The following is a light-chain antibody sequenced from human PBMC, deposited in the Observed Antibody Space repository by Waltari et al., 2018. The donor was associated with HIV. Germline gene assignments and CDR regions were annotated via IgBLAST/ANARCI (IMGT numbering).Light chain of an antibody. CDR3: SSYTRSSTHI. J-gene: IGLJ1*01. V-gene: IGLV2-14*03. Sequence: QSALTQPASVSASPGQSITISCTGTSSDVGGYNYVSWYRQHPGEAPKVIIYEVNRRPSGVSHLFTASRSDNTVSLAICGIEPEDDADYFCSSYTRSSTHIFGPETKVTVL. CDR1: SSDVGGYNY. CDR2: EVN.